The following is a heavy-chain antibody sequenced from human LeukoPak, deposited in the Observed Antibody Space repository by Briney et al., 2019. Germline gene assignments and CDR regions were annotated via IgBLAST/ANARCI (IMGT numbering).Heavy chain of an antibody. CDR1: GFAFSNHA. D-gene: IGHD6-19*01. CDR3: AKLYSSGWLGLSS. CDR2: ISGDGGRT. V-gene: IGHV3-23*01. J-gene: IGHJ5*02. Sequence: GGSLRISCAASGFAFSNHAMSRVRQAPGKGLEWVSGISGDGGRTWYADSVKGRFTISRDNSKNTLYLQMSSLRDEDTAVYYCAKLYSSGWLGLSSWGQGTLVTVSS.